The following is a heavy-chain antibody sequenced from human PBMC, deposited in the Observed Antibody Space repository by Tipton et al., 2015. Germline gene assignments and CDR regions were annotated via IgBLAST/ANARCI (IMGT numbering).Heavy chain of an antibody. D-gene: IGHD4-23*01. J-gene: IGHJ4*02. CDR1: AYSISSDYY. Sequence: GLVKPSETLSLTCAVSAYSISSDYYWGWIRQPPGKGLEWIGSIYDSGSTYYNPSLKSRVTISVDTSENQFSLKMSSVTASDTAVYYCARARGRHGGLFDSWGQGILVTVSS. V-gene: IGHV4-38-2*01. CDR3: ARARGRHGGLFDS. CDR2: IYDSGST.